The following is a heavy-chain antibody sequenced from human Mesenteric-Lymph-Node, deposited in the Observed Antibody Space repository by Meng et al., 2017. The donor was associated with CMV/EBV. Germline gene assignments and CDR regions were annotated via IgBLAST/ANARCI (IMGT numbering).Heavy chain of an antibody. J-gene: IGHJ4*02. D-gene: IGHD5-24*01. Sequence: SLTCTVSGGSVRSGSYYWSWIRQPPGKGLEWIGYIYYSGSTNYNPSLKSRVTISVDTSKNQFSLKLSSVTAADTAVYYCARDDGYFDCWGQGTLVTVSS. CDR1: GGSVRSGSYY. V-gene: IGHV4-61*01. CDR2: IYYSGST. CDR3: ARDDGYFDC.